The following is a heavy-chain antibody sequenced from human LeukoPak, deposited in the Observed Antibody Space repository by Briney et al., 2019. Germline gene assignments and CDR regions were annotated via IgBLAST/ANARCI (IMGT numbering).Heavy chain of an antibody. CDR2: IYYSGST. Sequence: SETLSLTCTVSGGSISSGDYYWSWIRQPPGKGLEWIGYIYYSGSTYYNPSLKSRVTISVDTSKNQFSLKLSSVTAADTAVYYCARTWDDIVVVPAAISAFDIWGQGTMVTVSS. CDR1: GGSISSGDYY. J-gene: IGHJ3*02. D-gene: IGHD2-2*01. V-gene: IGHV4-30-4*01. CDR3: ARTWDDIVVVPAAISAFDI.